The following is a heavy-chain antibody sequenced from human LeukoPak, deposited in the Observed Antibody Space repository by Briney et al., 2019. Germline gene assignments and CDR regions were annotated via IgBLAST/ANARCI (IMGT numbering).Heavy chain of an antibody. D-gene: IGHD2-8*01. CDR1: GGSFSGYY. CDR2: INHSGST. J-gene: IGHJ5*02. Sequence: SETLSLTCAVYGGSFSGYYWSWIRQPPGKGLEWIGEINHSGSTNYNPSLKCRVTISVDTSKNQFSLKLSSVTAADTAVYYCARRPGEDIVLMVYADWFDPWGQGTLVTVSS. V-gene: IGHV4-34*01. CDR3: ARRPGEDIVLMVYADWFDP.